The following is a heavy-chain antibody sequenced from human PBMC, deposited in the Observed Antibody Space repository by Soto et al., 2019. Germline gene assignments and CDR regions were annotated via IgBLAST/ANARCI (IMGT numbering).Heavy chain of an antibody. J-gene: IGHJ6*02. CDR1: GYTFTSYG. CDR3: ARAMVRGWGDYYYGMDV. CDR2: ISAYNGNT. V-gene: IGHV1-18*01. D-gene: IGHD3-10*01. Sequence: SVKVSCKASGYTFTSYGISWVRQAPGQGLEWMGWISAYNGNTNYAQKLQGRVTMTTDTSTSTAYMELRSLRSDDTAVYYCARAMVRGWGDYYYGMDVWGQGTTVTVSS.